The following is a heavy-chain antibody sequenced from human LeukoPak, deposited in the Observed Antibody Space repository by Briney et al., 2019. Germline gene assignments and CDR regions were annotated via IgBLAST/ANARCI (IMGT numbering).Heavy chain of an antibody. V-gene: IGHV3-20*04. Sequence: RTGGSLRLSCAASGFTFGDYGMSWVRQAPGKGLEWVSGLNWDGGTTGHADSVKGRFTISRDNAKNSLYLQMNSLRAEDTAVYYCAKDSRSITMVRGVIIGEIDYWGQGTLVTVSS. D-gene: IGHD3-10*01. J-gene: IGHJ4*02. CDR2: LNWDGGTT. CDR3: AKDSRSITMVRGVIIGEIDY. CDR1: GFTFGDYG.